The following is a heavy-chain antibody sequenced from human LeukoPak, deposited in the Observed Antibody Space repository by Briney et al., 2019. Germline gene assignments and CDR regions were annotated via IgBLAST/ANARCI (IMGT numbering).Heavy chain of an antibody. CDR3: ARDEYVLTSFDP. CDR2: INPNSGDT. D-gene: IGHD3-16*01. J-gene: IGHJ5*02. Sequence: ASVKVSCKASGYTFTGYYMHWVRQAPGQGLEWMGWINPNSGDTNSAQKFQGRVTMTRDMSISTAYMELSSLKSDDTAVYYCARDEYVLTSFDPWGQGTLVTVSS. CDR1: GYTFTGYY. V-gene: IGHV1-2*02.